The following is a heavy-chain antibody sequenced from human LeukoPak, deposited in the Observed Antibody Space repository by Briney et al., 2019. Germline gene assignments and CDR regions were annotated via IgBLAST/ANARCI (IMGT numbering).Heavy chain of an antibody. CDR2: IYYTGST. D-gene: IGHD1-26*01. CDR3: TRRTGSRSN. CDR1: GGSIVSSSDY. J-gene: IGHJ4*02. V-gene: IGHV4-39*01. Sequence: SETLSLTCTVSGGSIVSSSDYWGWIRQPPGKGLEWIAAIYYTGSTYYNPSLRSRVTISVDTSKNQFSLRLTSVTAADTAVYYCTRRTGSRSNWGQGTLVTVDS.